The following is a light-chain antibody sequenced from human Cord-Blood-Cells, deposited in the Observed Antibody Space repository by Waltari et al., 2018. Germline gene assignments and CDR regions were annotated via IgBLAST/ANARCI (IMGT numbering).Light chain of an antibody. J-gene: IGLJ2*01. Sequence: QSALTQPRSVSGSPGQSVTISCTGTSSDVGGYNYVSWYQQHPGKARKLMIYDVSKRLCVVPELSFGSTSGNSASLTIAGLQADDEDDYYCCSYAGSPVVFGGGTKLTVL. CDR3: CSYAGSPVV. CDR1: SSDVGGYNY. V-gene: IGLV2-11*01. CDR2: DVS.